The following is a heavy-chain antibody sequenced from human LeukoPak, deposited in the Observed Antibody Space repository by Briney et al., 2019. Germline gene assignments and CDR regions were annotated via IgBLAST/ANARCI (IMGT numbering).Heavy chain of an antibody. D-gene: IGHD3-9*01. V-gene: IGHV1-69*05. CDR3: ARGGTLTGYSIFDY. CDR1: GGTFSSYA. Sequence: SVKVSCKASGGTFSSYAISWVRQAPGQGLEWMGGIIPIFGTANYAQKFQGRVTITTDESTSTAYMELSSLRSEDTAVYYCARGGTLTGYSIFDYWGQGTLVTVSS. CDR2: IIPIFGTA. J-gene: IGHJ4*02.